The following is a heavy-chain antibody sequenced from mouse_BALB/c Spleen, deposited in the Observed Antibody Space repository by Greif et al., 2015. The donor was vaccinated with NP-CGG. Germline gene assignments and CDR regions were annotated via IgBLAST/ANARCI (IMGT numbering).Heavy chain of an antibody. J-gene: IGHJ4*01. V-gene: IGHV10-1*02. Sequence: EVKLVESGGGLVQPKGSLKLSCAASGFTFNTYAMNWVRQAPGEGLEWVARIRSKSNNYATYYADSVKDRFTISRDDSQSMLYLQMNNLKTEDTAMYYCTVVAAMDYWGQGTPVTVSS. CDR3: TVVAAMDY. CDR1: GFTFNTYA. D-gene: IGHD1-1*01. CDR2: IRSKSNNYAT.